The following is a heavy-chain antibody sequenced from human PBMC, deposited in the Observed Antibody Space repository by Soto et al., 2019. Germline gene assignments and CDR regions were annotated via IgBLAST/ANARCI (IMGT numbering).Heavy chain of an antibody. J-gene: IGHJ6*02. CDR3: ARDPRFGIAAAGRYYYYGMDV. V-gene: IGHV4-4*02. CDR1: GGSISSSNW. Sequence: SETLSLTCAVSGGSISSSNWWSWVRQPPGKGLEWIGEIYHSGSTNYNPSLKSRVTISVDKSKNQFSLKLSSVTAADTAVYYCARDPRFGIAAAGRYYYYGMDVWGQGTTVTVS. D-gene: IGHD6-13*01. CDR2: IYHSGST.